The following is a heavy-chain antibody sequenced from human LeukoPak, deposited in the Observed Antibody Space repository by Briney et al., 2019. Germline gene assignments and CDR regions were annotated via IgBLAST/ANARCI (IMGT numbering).Heavy chain of an antibody. CDR2: INHSGST. CDR1: GFTFSSYA. Sequence: LRLSCAASGFTFSSYAMSWIRQPPGKGLEWIGEINHSGSTNYNPSLKSRVTISVDTSKNQFSLKLSSVTAADTAVYYCAREGIVGAYYFDYWGQGTLVTVSS. V-gene: IGHV4-34*01. D-gene: IGHD1-26*01. CDR3: AREGIVGAYYFDY. J-gene: IGHJ4*02.